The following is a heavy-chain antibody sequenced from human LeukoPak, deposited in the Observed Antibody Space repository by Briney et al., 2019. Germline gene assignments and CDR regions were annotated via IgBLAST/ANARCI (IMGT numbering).Heavy chain of an antibody. D-gene: IGHD3-10*01. CDR3: ARMYYYGSGPWYFDY. J-gene: IGHJ4*02. V-gene: IGHV4-59*01. CDR1: GGSISSYY. Sequence: PSETLSLTCTVSGGSISSYYWSWIRQPPGKGMGWLGYIYYSGSTNYNPSLKSRVTISVDTSKNQFSLKLSSVTAADTAVYYCARMYYYGSGPWYFDYWGQGTLVTVSS. CDR2: IYYSGST.